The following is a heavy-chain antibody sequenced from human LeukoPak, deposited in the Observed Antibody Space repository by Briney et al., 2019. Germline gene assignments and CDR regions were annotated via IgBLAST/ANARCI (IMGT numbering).Heavy chain of an antibody. V-gene: IGHV3-21*01. CDR3: ARGRYSYGY. CDR1: AFTVSSNY. J-gene: IGHJ4*02. CDR2: ISSSSSYI. Sequence: PGGSLRLSCAASAFTVSSNYMSWVRQAPGKGLEWVSSISSSSSYIYYADSVKGRFTISRDNAKNSLYLQMNSLRAEDTAVYYCARGRYSYGYWGQGTLVTVSS. D-gene: IGHD5-18*01.